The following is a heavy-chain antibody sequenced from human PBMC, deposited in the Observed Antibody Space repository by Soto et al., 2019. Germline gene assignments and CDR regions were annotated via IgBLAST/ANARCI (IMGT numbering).Heavy chain of an antibody. Sequence: ASVKVSCKASGYTFTSYYMHWVRQAPGQGLEWMGIINPSGGSTTYAQKFQGRVTMTRDTSTSTVYMELSSLRSEDTAVYYCARGDIVAIFGMDVWGQGTTVPSP. J-gene: IGHJ6*02. D-gene: IGHD5-12*01. CDR1: GYTFTSYY. V-gene: IGHV1-46*01. CDR3: ARGDIVAIFGMDV. CDR2: INPSGGST.